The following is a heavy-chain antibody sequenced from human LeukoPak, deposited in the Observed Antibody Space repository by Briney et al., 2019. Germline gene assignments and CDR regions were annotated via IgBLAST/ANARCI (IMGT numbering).Heavy chain of an antibody. CDR2: IIPIFGTA. Sequence: SVKVSCKASGGTFSSYAISWVRQAPGQGLEWMGGIIPIFGTANYAQKFQGRVTITTDESTSTAYMELSSLRSEDAAVYYCAREGDGYNGVFDYWGQGTLVTVSS. J-gene: IGHJ4*02. V-gene: IGHV1-69*05. D-gene: IGHD5-24*01. CDR1: GGTFSSYA. CDR3: AREGDGYNGVFDY.